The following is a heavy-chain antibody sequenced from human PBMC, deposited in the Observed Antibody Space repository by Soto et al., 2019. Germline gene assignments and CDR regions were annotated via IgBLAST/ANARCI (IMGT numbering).Heavy chain of an antibody. CDR3: ARDSTDYDFWSGLNWFDP. CDR1: GFTFSSSG. V-gene: IGHV3-33*01. Sequence: GGSLRLSCAASGFTFSSSGMHWVRQAPGKGLEWVAVIWYDGSNKYYADSVKGRFTISRDNSKNTLYLQMNSLRAEDTAMYYCARDSTDYDFWSGLNWFDPWGQGTLVTVSS. CDR2: IWYDGSNK. J-gene: IGHJ5*02. D-gene: IGHD3-3*01.